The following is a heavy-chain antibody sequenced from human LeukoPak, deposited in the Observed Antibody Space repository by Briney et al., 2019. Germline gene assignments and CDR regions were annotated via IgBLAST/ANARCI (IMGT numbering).Heavy chain of an antibody. CDR2: ISWNSGSI. Sequence: PGRSLRLSCAASGFTFDDYAMHWVRQAPGKGLEWVSGISWNSGSIGYADSVKGRFTISRDNAKNSLYLQMNSLRAEDTAVYYCARDFTPDYGDYYFDYWGQGTLVTVSS. CDR3: ARDFTPDYGDYYFDY. V-gene: IGHV3-9*01. J-gene: IGHJ4*02. D-gene: IGHD4-17*01. CDR1: GFTFDDYA.